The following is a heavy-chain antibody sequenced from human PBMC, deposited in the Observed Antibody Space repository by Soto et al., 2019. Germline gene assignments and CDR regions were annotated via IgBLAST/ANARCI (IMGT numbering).Heavy chain of an antibody. V-gene: IGHV1-18*01. CDR1: GYTFSSYG. CDR3: ARGILGWELLRRDPYYFDY. J-gene: IGHJ4*02. CDR2: ISAYNGNT. D-gene: IGHD1-26*01. Sequence: GASVKVSCKASGYTFSSYGISWVRQAPGQGLEWMGWISAYNGNTNYAQKLQGRVTMTTDTSTSTAYMELRSLRSDDTAVYYCARGILGWELLRRDPYYFDYWGQGTLVTVSS.